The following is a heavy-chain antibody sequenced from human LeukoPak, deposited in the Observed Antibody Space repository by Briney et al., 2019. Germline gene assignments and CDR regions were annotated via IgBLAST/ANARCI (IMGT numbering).Heavy chain of an antibody. D-gene: IGHD2-15*01. CDR1: GFSFSNYG. J-gene: IGHJ6*02. Sequence: GGSLRLSCAASGFSFSNYGMHWIRQAPGKGLEWVALIQSDGSKTYSADSVKGRFTISRDNPRNTLYLQMDRLRPEDTAVYYCAKRYCKSATCRSDMDAWGQGTTVTVS. V-gene: IGHV3-30*02. CDR3: AKRYCKSATCRSDMDA. CDR2: IQSDGSKT.